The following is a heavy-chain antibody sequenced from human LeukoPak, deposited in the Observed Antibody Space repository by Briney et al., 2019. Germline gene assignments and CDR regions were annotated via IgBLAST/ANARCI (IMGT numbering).Heavy chain of an antibody. CDR1: GYSIRSGYS. V-gene: IGHV4-38-2*01. CDR3: VRSMISMLKVNWFDP. CDR2: ISHSGNT. Sequence: PSETLSLTCSVSGYSIRSGYSWGWFRQPPGKGREGIGSISHSGNTYYNPSLKSRVNISLDTSRNQFSLKLNSVTAADTAVYFCVRSMISMLKVNWFDPWGQGTLVTVSS. D-gene: IGHD3-16*01. J-gene: IGHJ5*02.